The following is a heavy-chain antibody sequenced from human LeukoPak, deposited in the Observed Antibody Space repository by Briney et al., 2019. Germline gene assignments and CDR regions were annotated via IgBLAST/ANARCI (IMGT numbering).Heavy chain of an antibody. CDR1: GFTFSSYA. D-gene: IGHD6-6*01. J-gene: IGHJ6*02. CDR2: ISYNGSNK. Sequence: GGSLRLSCAASGFTFSSYAMHWVRQAPGKGLEWVAVISYNGSNKYYADSVKGRFTISRDNSKNTLYLQMNSLRAEDTVVYYCATFLEQLDAGYYYYGMDVWGQGTTVTVSS. CDR3: ATFLEQLDAGYYYYGMDV. V-gene: IGHV3-30-3*01.